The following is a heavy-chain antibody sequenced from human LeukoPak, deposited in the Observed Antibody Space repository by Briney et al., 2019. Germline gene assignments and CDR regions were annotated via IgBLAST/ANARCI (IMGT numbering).Heavy chain of an antibody. V-gene: IGHV2-5*01. Sequence: SGPTLVNPTQTLTLTCTFSGFSLDTYGVGVGWVRQPPGEALEWLALIYWSDDKRYSPSLRSRITITKDTSKNQVVLTMTNMDPVDTATYSCARQLVESFFFDFWGQGILVTVSS. D-gene: IGHD5-24*01. CDR3: ARQLVESFFFDF. CDR2: IYWSDDK. CDR1: GFSLDTYGVG. J-gene: IGHJ4*02.